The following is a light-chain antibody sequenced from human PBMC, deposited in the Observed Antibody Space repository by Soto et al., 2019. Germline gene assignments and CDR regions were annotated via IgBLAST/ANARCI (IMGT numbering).Light chain of an antibody. CDR2: GVS. J-gene: IGLJ3*02. Sequence: QSALTQPRSVSGSPGQSVTISCSGTSSDVGGYNYVSWYQQDPGKAPKLMIYGVSKRPSGVPDRFSGSKSGNTASLTISGLQAEDEADYYCCSYAGSYTWVFGGGTKLTV. CDR1: SSDVGGYNY. V-gene: IGLV2-11*01. CDR3: CSYAGSYTWV.